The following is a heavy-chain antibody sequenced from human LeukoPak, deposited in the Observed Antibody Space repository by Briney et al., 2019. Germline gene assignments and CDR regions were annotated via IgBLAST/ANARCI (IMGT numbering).Heavy chain of an antibody. CDR1: GYTFTSYY. Sequence: ASVKVSCKASGYTFTSYYMHWVRQAPGQGLEWMGIINPSGGSTSYAQKFQGRVTMTRDTSTSTVYMELSSLRSEDTALYYCAKGYYYDSSGYYSPGGVSGPLDYWGQGTLVTVSS. CDR3: AKGYYYDSSGYYSPGGVSGPLDY. J-gene: IGHJ4*02. V-gene: IGHV1-46*01. D-gene: IGHD3-22*01. CDR2: INPSGGST.